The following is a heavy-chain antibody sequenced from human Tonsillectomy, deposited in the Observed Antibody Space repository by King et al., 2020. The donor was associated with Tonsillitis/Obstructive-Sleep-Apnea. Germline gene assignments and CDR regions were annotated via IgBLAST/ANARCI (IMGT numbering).Heavy chain of an antibody. CDR1: RFTFSTYS. Sequence: VQLVESGGGLVKPGGSLRLSCAASRFTFSTYSMNWVRQAPGKGLEWVSSITSSSSYIYYADSVKGRFTISRDNAKNSLYLQMNSLRAEDTAVYYCARSAHDSYYYYHMDVWGNGTTVTVSS. CDR3: ARSAHDSYYYYHMDV. V-gene: IGHV3-21*01. D-gene: IGHD1-1*01. CDR2: ITSSSSYI. J-gene: IGHJ6*03.